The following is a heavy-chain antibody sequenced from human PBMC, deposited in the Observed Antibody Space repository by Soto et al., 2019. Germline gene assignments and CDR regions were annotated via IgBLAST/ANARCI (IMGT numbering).Heavy chain of an antibody. Sequence: ASVKVSWKASGGTFSSYTISWVRQAPGQGLEWMGWISTYNGNTNYAQKLQGRVTMTTDTSTSTAYMELRSLRSDDTAVYYCASYHLDSYYYGMDVWGQGTTVTVS. V-gene: IGHV1-18*01. CDR2: ISTYNGNT. J-gene: IGHJ6*02. CDR3: ASYHLDSYYYGMDV. CDR1: GGTFSSYT.